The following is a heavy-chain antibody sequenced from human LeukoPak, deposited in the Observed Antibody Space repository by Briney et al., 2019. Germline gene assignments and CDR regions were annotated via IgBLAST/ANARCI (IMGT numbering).Heavy chain of an antibody. CDR2: TSSIRNYI. V-gene: IGHV3-21*01. D-gene: IGHD5-18*01. CDR3: ARLRGGYNYALGPFDY. CDR1: EFTFSSYS. J-gene: IGHJ4*02. Sequence: GGSLRLSCEASEFTFSSYSINWVRQAPGKGLEWVSSTSSIRNYIYYADSVRGRFTISRDNARNSLYLQMNSLRAEDTAVYYCARLRGGYNYALGPFDYWGQGTLVTVSS.